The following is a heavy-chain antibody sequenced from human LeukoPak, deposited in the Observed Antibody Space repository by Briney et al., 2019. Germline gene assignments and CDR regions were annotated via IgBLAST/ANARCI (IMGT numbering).Heavy chain of an antibody. D-gene: IGHD3-3*01. CDR1: GFTCTSSA. CDR2: IVVCSGNT. V-gene: IGHV1-58*02. Sequence: ASVKLSFTASGFTCTSSAMKWVRRARGQRLGWIGWIVVCSGNTILAQKFQERVTITRDMSTSTAYMELSSLRSEDTAVYYCAAVGYYDFWSGYPIFDYWGQGTLVTVSS. J-gene: IGHJ4*02. CDR3: AAVGYYDFWSGYPIFDY.